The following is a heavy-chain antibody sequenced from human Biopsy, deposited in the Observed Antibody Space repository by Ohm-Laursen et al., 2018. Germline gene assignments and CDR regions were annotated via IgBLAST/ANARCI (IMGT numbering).Heavy chain of an antibody. D-gene: IGHD1-7*01. V-gene: IGHV4-4*07. CDR2: LYTSGDT. Sequence: SETLSLTCNVSGGDINNYYWSWVRQSAGKGLEWIGRLYTSGDTNYNPSLKSRVSVSEDTSRRQFSLRLTSVTAADTAVYYCATGPKRLTGTSYFESWGRGILVTVSS. CDR3: ATGPKRLTGTSYFES. J-gene: IGHJ4*02. CDR1: GGDINNYY.